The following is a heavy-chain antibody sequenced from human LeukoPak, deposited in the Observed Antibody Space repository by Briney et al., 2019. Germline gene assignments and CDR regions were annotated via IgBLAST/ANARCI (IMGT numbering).Heavy chain of an antibody. J-gene: IGHJ4*02. D-gene: IGHD6-6*01. CDR3: ARLGAAPDY. V-gene: IGHV3-7*01. Sequence: GGSLRLSCVLSGFTFSTHWMTWVRQAPGQGLEWVANINRDGSGKYYVDSVKGRFTISRDNAKNSLSLQLDSLRTEDTAVYYCARLGAAPDYWGQGALVTVSS. CDR1: GFTFSTHW. CDR2: INRDGSGK.